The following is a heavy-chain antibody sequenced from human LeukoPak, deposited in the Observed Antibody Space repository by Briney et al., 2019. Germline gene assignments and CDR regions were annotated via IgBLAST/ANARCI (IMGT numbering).Heavy chain of an antibody. CDR3: ARSVVGVRKRNDY. Sequence: ASVKVSCKASGYTFGSYDIIWVRQASGQGLEWMGWMNPNSGHTGYAHKFQGRVTMTRSTSISTAYMELTSLTSEDSAVYYCARSVVGVRKRNDYWGQGTLVTVSS. V-gene: IGHV1-8*01. CDR1: GYTFGSYD. D-gene: IGHD3-16*01. CDR2: MNPNSGHT. J-gene: IGHJ4*02.